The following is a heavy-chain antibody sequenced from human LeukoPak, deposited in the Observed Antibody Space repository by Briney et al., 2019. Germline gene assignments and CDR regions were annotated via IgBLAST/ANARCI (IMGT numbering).Heavy chain of an antibody. V-gene: IGHV4-59*01. Sequence: SETLSLTCTVSGGSTSSYYWSWIRQPPGKGLEWIGYIYYSGSTNYNPSLKSRVTISVDTSKNQFSLKLNSVTAADTAVYYCARSSEGRYYYDSSGYSYYYYYMDVWGKGTTVTISS. J-gene: IGHJ6*03. CDR1: GGSTSSYY. D-gene: IGHD3-22*01. CDR3: ARSSEGRYYYDSSGYSYYYYYMDV. CDR2: IYYSGST.